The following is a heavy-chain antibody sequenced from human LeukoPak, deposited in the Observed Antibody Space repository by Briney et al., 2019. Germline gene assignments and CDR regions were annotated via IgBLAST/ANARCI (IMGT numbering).Heavy chain of an antibody. CDR3: ARVLSIVVVPGAAFWFDP. CDR2: VNHSGST. CDR1: GGSFSGYY. Sequence: SETLSLTWAVYGGSFSGYYWSWIRQPPGKGLEWIGDVNHSGSTNYNPSLKSRVTISVDTSKNQFSLKLSSVTAADTAVYHCARVLSIVVVPGAAFWFDPWGQGTLVTVSS. J-gene: IGHJ5*02. D-gene: IGHD2-2*01. V-gene: IGHV4-34*01.